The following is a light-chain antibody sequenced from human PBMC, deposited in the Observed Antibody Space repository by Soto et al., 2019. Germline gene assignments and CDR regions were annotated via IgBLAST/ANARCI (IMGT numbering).Light chain of an antibody. Sequence: ESVLTQSPATLSLSPGERASLSCRASQSVSNSYLARYQQKPGQAPRLLIFGASNRATGIPDRFSGSGSGKDFTLTISRLEPEDFAVYYCQQYGTSPRTFGQGTKLEIK. V-gene: IGKV3-20*01. J-gene: IGKJ2*01. CDR3: QQYGTSPRT. CDR1: QSVSNSY. CDR2: GAS.